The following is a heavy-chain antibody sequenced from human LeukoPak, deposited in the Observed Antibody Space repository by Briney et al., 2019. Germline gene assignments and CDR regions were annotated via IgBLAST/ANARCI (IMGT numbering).Heavy chain of an antibody. CDR3: ARADCSGSTCYLRHSWFDP. V-gene: IGHV3-21*06. J-gene: IGHJ5*02. CDR1: GFIFSSYA. D-gene: IGHD2-2*01. CDR2: ISTSSRYI. Sequence: GGSLRLSCAASGFIFSSYAMSWVRQAPGKGLEWVSSISTSSRYIYYRDSVKGRFTISRDDAKNSLYLQMNSLTVEDTAVYYCARADCSGSTCYLRHSWFDPWGQGTLVTVSS.